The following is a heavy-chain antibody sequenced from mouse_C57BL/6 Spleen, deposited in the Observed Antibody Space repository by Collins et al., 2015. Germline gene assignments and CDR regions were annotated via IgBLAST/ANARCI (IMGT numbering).Heavy chain of an antibody. CDR1: GYTLTSYW. Sequence: QVQLQQPGTELVKPGASVKLSCKASGYTLTSYWMHWVKQRPGQGLEWIGNINPSTGGTYYNEQFKNKATLTVDKSSSTAYMQLSSLTSEDSAVYYCARVENYYGNNNYFDYWGQGTTLTVSS. CDR2: INPSTGGT. J-gene: IGHJ2*01. CDR3: ARVENYYGNNNYFDY. V-gene: IGHV1-53*01. D-gene: IGHD1-1*01.